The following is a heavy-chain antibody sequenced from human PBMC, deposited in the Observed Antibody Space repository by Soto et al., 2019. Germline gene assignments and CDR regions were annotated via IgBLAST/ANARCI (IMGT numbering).Heavy chain of an antibody. D-gene: IGHD5-18*01. Sequence: GGSLRLSCAASGFTFSSYAMSWVRQAPGKGLEWVSAISGSGGSTYYADSVKGRFTISRDNSKNTLYLQMNSLRAEDTAVYYCAKDHVGYSYGTNDYWGQGTLVTVSS. J-gene: IGHJ4*02. CDR1: GFTFSSYA. CDR3: AKDHVGYSYGTNDY. V-gene: IGHV3-23*01. CDR2: ISGSGGST.